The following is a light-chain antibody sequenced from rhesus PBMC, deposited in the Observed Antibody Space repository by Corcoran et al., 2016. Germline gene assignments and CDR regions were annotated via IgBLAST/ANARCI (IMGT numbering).Light chain of an antibody. J-gene: IGKJ2*01. CDR1: QGISDY. CDR2: AAS. V-gene: IGKV1-36*02. CDR3: LQGYSTPYS. Sequence: DIQMTQSPSSLSASVGDRVTITCRASQGISDYLSWFQQKPGKAPKRLIYAASRLESGVPSRFSGSGCATDCTLTISSLQPEDFAAYYCLQGYSTPYSFGQGTKVEIK.